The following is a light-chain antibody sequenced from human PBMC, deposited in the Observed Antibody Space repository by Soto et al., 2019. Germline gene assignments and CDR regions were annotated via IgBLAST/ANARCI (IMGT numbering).Light chain of an antibody. CDR2: GAS. CDR3: QQYKNWAFS. V-gene: IGKV3-15*01. CDR1: QSVNTN. J-gene: IGKJ3*01. Sequence: EIVMTQSPATLSVSPGERATLSCRASQSVNTNLAWYQQKPGQAPRLLIYGASTRATGVPARFGGSGSGTEFTLTISRQQSEDFAVYFCQQYKNWAFSFGPGTKVDMK.